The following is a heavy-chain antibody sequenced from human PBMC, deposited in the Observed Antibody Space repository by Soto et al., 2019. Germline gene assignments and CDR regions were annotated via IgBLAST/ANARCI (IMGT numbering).Heavy chain of an antibody. CDR1: GYTFTSYY. V-gene: IGHV1-46*01. Sequence: ASVKVSCKASGYTFTSYYMHWVRQAPGQGLEWMGIINPSGGSTSYAQKFQGRVNMTRDTSTSTVYMELSSLRSEDTAVYYCASVCLRDGHNRGCIDYWGKGNLVTVSS. CDR2: INPSGGST. D-gene: IGHD3-10*01. J-gene: IGHJ4*02. CDR3: ASVCLRDGHNRGCIDY.